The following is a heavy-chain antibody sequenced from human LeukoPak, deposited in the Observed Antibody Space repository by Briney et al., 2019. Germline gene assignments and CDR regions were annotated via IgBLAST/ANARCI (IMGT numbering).Heavy chain of an antibody. Sequence: SETLSLTCTVSGGSISSYYWSWIRQPPGKGLEWIGYIYYSGSTNYNPSLKSRVTISVDTSKNQFSLKLSSVTAADTAVYYCARAELGSGDDFDYWGQGTLVTVSS. D-gene: IGHD6-25*01. V-gene: IGHV4-59*01. CDR3: ARAELGSGDDFDY. J-gene: IGHJ4*02. CDR1: GGSISSYY. CDR2: IYYSGST.